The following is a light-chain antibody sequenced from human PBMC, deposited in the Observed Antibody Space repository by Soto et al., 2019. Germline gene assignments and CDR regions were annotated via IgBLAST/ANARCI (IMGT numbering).Light chain of an antibody. CDR3: PQRTTSIT. CDR1: QSVSSY. V-gene: IGKV3-11*01. J-gene: IGKJ5*01. CDR2: DAS. Sequence: QSPATLSLSPGERATLSCRASQSVSSYLAWYQQKPGQAPRLLIYDASNRATGIPARFSGSGSGTELTLTMCSQAPEDSAVYYGPQRTTSITFGQGTKLEIK.